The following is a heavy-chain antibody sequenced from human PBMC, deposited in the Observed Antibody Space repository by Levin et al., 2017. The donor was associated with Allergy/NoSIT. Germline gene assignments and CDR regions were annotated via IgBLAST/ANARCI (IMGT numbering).Heavy chain of an antibody. CDR3: ARVPTGTTSTTYNAFDL. J-gene: IGHJ3*01. CDR2: ISTSSSYI. V-gene: IGHV3-21*01. CDR1: GFSFSSYS. Sequence: KAGGSLRLSCAASGFSFSSYSMNWVRQAPGKGLEWVSSISTSSSYIYYADSVKGRFTISRDNAKNSLYLQMNSLRAEDTAVYYCARVPTGTTSTTYNAFDLWGQGTMVTVSS. D-gene: IGHD1-1*01.